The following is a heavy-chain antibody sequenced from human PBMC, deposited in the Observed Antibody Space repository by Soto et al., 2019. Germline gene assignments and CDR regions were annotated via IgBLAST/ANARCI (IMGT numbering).Heavy chain of an antibody. Sequence: QVQLVESGGGVVQPGRSLRLSCAASGFTFSSCAMHWVRQAPGKGLEWVAVISYDGSNKYYADSVKGRFTVSRDNSKNTLYLQVNSLRAEDTAVSYCARDKRDLRFLEWSYYFDYWGQGALVTVSS. J-gene: IGHJ4*02. CDR2: ISYDGSNK. CDR3: ARDKRDLRFLEWSYYFDY. D-gene: IGHD3-3*01. V-gene: IGHV3-30-3*01. CDR1: GFTFSSCA.